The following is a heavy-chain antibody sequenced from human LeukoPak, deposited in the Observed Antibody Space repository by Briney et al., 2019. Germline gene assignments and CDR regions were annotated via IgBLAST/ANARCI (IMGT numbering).Heavy chain of an antibody. D-gene: IGHD3-10*01. V-gene: IGHV3-13*01. CDR1: GFTFSSYD. J-gene: IGHJ4*02. CDR2: IGTAGDT. Sequence: GGSLRLSCAASGFTFSSYDMHWVRQATGKGLEWVSAIGTAGDTYYPGSVKGRFTISRENAENSLYLQMNSLRAGDTAVYYCARADRTGGFDYWGQGTLVTVSS. CDR3: ARADRTGGFDY.